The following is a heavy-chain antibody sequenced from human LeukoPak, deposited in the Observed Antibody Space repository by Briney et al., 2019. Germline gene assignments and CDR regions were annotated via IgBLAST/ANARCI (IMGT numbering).Heavy chain of an antibody. D-gene: IGHD3-22*01. CDR2: ISYDGSNK. CDR3: TKDPTGYYYDSSAYPSGD. J-gene: IGHJ4*02. Sequence: GGSLRLSCAASGFTFSTYGMHWVRQGPGKGLEWVAVISYDGSNKYYADSVKGRFTISRDNSKNTLYLQMNSLRAEDTAVYYCTKDPTGYYYDSSAYPSGDWGQGTLVTVSS. V-gene: IGHV3-30*18. CDR1: GFTFSTYG.